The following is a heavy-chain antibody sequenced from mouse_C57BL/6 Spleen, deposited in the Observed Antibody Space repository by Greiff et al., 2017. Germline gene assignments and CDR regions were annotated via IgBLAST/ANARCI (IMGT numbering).Heavy chain of an antibody. V-gene: IGHV3-6*01. CDR2: ISYDGSN. Sequence: EVQVVESGPGLVKPSQSLSLTCSVTGYSITSGYYWNWIRQFPGNKLEWMGYISYDGSNNYNPSLKNRISITRDTSKNQFFLKLNSVTTEDTATYYCGDYSNYFAYWGQGALVTVAA. D-gene: IGHD2-5*01. J-gene: IGHJ3*01. CDR1: GYSITSGYY. CDR3: GDYSNYFAY.